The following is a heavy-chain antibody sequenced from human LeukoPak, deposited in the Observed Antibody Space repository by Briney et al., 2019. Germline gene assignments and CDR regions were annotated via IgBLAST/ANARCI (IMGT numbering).Heavy chain of an antibody. CDR1: GYTFTGYY. V-gene: IGHV1-2*06. Sequence: ASVKVSCXASGYTFTGYYMHWVRQARGQGLEWMGRINPNSGGTNYAQKFQGRVTMTRDTSISTAYMELSRLRSDDTAVYYCARNYYGSGSYYYYYMDVWGKGTTVTVSS. D-gene: IGHD3-10*01. CDR2: INPNSGGT. J-gene: IGHJ6*03. CDR3: ARNYYGSGSYYYYYMDV.